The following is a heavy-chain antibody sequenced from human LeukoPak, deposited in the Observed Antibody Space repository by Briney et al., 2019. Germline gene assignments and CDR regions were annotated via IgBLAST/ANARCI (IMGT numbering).Heavy chain of an antibody. CDR2: ISSSSSYI. J-gene: IGHJ6*03. Sequence: PGGSLRLSCAASGFTFSSYNMNWVRQAPGKGLEWVSSISSSSSYIYYADPVKGRFTISRDNAKNSLYLQMNSLRAEDTAVYYCARDDYSNYAASYYYYMDVRGKGTAVTVSS. D-gene: IGHD4-11*01. CDR1: GFTFSSYN. V-gene: IGHV3-21*01. CDR3: ARDDYSNYAASYYYYMDV.